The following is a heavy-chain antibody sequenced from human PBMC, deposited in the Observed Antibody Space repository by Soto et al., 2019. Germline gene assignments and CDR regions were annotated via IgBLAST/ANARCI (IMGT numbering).Heavy chain of an antibody. CDR3: ARALGALWFGELGGYYYGMDV. Sequence: ASVKVSCKASGYTFTSYGISWVRQAPGQGLEWMGWISAYDGNTNYAQKLQGRVTMTTDTSTSTAYMELRSLRSDDTAVYYCARALGALWFGELGGYYYGMDVWGQGTTVTVSS. CDR1: GYTFTSYG. J-gene: IGHJ6*02. D-gene: IGHD3-10*01. V-gene: IGHV1-18*01. CDR2: ISAYDGNT.